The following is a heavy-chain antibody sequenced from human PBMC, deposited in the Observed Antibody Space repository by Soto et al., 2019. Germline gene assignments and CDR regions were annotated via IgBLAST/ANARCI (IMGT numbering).Heavy chain of an antibody. CDR3: TSRRDWTAVDPLDY. V-gene: IGHV3-48*01. D-gene: IGHD5-18*01. CDR1: GCTFSGYS. CDR2: ISSSSSTI. Sequence: GGPLRLSWAASGCTFSGYSMNWVSPATGKGLEWVSYISSSSSTIYYADSVKGRFTISRDDSKNTVYLQMNSLKIDDTAVYFCTSRRDWTAVDPLDYWGLGTLVTVSS. J-gene: IGHJ4*02.